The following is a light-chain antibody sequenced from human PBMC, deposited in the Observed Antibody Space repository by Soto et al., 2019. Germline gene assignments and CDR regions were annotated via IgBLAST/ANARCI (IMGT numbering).Light chain of an antibody. CDR2: KAS. V-gene: IGKV1-5*03. CDR3: QHYNCYSEA. Sequence: MTQCPSTLSGSEGARVTITCRARRTISSWLAWYQQKQGKAPKLLIYKASTLKSGVPSRFSGCGSGTELTITISSLQPDDCETYYGQHYNCYSEAFGQGT. J-gene: IGKJ1*01. CDR1: RTISSW.